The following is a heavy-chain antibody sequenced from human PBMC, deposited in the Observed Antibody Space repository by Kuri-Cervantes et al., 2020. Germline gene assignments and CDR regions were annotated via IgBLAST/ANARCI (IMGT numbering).Heavy chain of an antibody. CDR2: VSYDGSNK. J-gene: IGHJ4*02. CDR1: GFAFSSYG. V-gene: IGHV3-30*12. CDR3: ARVRFGDYANDY. D-gene: IGHD3-10*01. Sequence: GESLKISCAASGFAFSSYGMHWVRQAPGKGLEWVAVVSYDGSNKYYADSVKGRFIISRDNSKNTLYLQMNSLRAEDTAVYYCARVRFGDYANDYWGQGTLVTVSS.